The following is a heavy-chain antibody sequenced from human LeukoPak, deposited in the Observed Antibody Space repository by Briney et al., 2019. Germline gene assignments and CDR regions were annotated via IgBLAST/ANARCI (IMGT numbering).Heavy chain of an antibody. CDR1: GGTFSSDT. J-gene: IGHJ4*02. Sequence: SVKVSCKASGGTFSSDTISLVRQAPGQGLEWMGRIIPILGIANYAQKFQGRVTITADKSTSTAYMELSSLRSEDTAVYYCARDVGPFDYWGQGTLVTVSS. V-gene: IGHV1-69*04. CDR2: IIPILGIA. CDR3: ARDVGPFDY. D-gene: IGHD1-26*01.